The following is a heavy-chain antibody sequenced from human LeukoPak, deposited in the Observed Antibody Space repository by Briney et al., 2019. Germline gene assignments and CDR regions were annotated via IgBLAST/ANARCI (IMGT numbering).Heavy chain of an antibody. V-gene: IGHV3-64*01. CDR3: ARGPDSSSSAGTHY. CDR2: ISSNGGNT. Sequence: PGGSRRLSCAASGFSFSTYAMSWVRQAPGKGLEYVAAISSNGGNTYYPNSMKGRFTISRDNSKNTLYLQMNSLRAEDTAVYYCARGPDSSSSAGTHYWGQGTLVTVSS. CDR1: GFSFSTYA. J-gene: IGHJ4*02. D-gene: IGHD6-6*01.